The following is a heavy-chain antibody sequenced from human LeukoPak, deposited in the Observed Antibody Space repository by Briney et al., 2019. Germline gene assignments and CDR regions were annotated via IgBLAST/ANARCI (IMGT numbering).Heavy chain of an antibody. CDR2: ISYDGSNK. CDR1: GFTFSSYA. V-gene: IGHV3-30-3*01. D-gene: IGHD3-3*01. J-gene: IGHJ1*01. Sequence: GGSLRLSCAASGFTFSSYAMHWVRQAPGKGLEWVAVISYDGSNKYYADSVKGRFTISRDNSKNTLYLQMNSLRAEDTAVYYCARDPHSTIFGVVIEYFQHWGQGTLVTVSS. CDR3: ARDPHSTIFGVVIEYFQH.